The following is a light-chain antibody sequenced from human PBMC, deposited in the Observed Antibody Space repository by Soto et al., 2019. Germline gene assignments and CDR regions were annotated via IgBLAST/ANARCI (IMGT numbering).Light chain of an antibody. V-gene: IGKV3-20*01. CDR1: QSISADY. Sequence: EIVLTQSPGTLSLSPGGRAALSCRASQSISADYLVWYQQKPGQAPRLLIYGGSSRATGIPDRFSGSGSGTDFTLTISRLAPEDVAVYYCQHYGISVFTFGPGTKVDIK. J-gene: IGKJ3*01. CDR3: QHYGISVFT. CDR2: GGS.